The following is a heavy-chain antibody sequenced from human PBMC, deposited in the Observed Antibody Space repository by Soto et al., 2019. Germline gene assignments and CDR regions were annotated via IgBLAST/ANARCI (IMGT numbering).Heavy chain of an antibody. Sequence: ASVKVSCKASGYTFTSYGISWVRQAPGQGLEWMGWISAYSGNTNYAQKLQGRVTMTTDTSTSTAYMELRSLRSDDTAVYYCARVGSPHYCSSTSCYGWFDPWGQGTLVTVSS. V-gene: IGHV1-18*04. CDR1: GYTFTSYG. J-gene: IGHJ5*02. CDR3: ARVGSPHYCSSTSCYGWFDP. CDR2: ISAYSGNT. D-gene: IGHD2-2*01.